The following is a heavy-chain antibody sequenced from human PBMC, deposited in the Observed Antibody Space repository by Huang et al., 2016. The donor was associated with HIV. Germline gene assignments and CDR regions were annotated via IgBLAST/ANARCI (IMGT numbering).Heavy chain of an antibody. V-gene: IGHV1-8*01. CDR2: LNPNSGKT. D-gene: IGHD6-19*01. CDR3: ARLTSGWYQDY. CDR1: GYIFSNYD. Sequence: QVQLVQSGPEVKKPGASVKVSCQTSGYIFSNYDINWVRQAPGQGLQWMGGLNPNSGKTAYGQNFQGSVTLTRSTSTGAAYMVLNSLTSQDTAVYYCARLTSGWYQDYWGQGTLVTVSS. J-gene: IGHJ4*02.